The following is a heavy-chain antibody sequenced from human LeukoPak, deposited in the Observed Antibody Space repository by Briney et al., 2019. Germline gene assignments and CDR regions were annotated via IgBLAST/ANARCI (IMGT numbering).Heavy chain of an antibody. CDR2: ISAYNGIT. V-gene: IGHV1-18*01. J-gene: IGHJ4*02. Sequence: ASVKVSCKASGYTFTSYGISWVRQAPGQGLEWMGWISAYNGITNYAQKLQGRVTMTTDTSTSTAYMELRSLRSDDTAVYYCARWPGPRWFGDYYFDYWGQGTLVTVSS. CDR3: ARWPGPRWFGDYYFDY. D-gene: IGHD3-10*01. CDR1: GYTFTSYG.